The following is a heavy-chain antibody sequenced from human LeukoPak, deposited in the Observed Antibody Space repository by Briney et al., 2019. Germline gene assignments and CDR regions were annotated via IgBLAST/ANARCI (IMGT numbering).Heavy chain of an antibody. CDR1: GGSISSYY. J-gene: IGHJ3*02. CDR2: IYYSGST. Sequence: SETLSLTCTVSGGSISSYYWSWIRQPPGKGLEWIGYIYYSGSTNYNPSLKSRVTISVGTSKNQFSLKLSSVTAADTAVYYCARAPSPGGAFDIWGQGTMVTVSS. D-gene: IGHD1-26*01. CDR3: ARAPSPGGAFDI. V-gene: IGHV4-59*01.